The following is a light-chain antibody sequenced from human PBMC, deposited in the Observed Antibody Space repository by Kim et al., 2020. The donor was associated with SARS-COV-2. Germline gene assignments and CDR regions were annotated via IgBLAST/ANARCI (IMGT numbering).Light chain of an antibody. CDR3: HQYGTSPMYT. Sequence: SPGESATLSCRASQSVGSSYLAWYQQKPGQAPRLLIYAASSRATGIPDRFSGSGSGTDFTLTISRLEPEDFAVYYCHQYGTSPMYTFGQGTKLEI. V-gene: IGKV3-20*01. CDR2: AAS. J-gene: IGKJ2*01. CDR1: QSVGSSY.